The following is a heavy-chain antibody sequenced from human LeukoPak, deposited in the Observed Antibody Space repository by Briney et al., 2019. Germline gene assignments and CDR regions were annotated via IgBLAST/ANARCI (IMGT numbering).Heavy chain of an antibody. J-gene: IGHJ3*02. CDR2: FDPEDGET. CDR3: ATGQGDAFDI. V-gene: IGHV1-24*01. CDR1: GYTLTELS. Sequence: ASVKVSCKVSGYTLTELSMHWVRQAPGKGLEWMGGFDPEDGETIYAQKFQGRVTMTEDTSTDTAYMGLNSLRSEDTAVYYCATGQGDAFDIWGQGTMVTVSS.